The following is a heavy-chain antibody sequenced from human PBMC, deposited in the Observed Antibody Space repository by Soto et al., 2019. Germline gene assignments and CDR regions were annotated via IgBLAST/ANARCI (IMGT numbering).Heavy chain of an antibody. CDR1: GSLPVGSLSTYF. D-gene: IGHD3-3*01. CDR3: ARARFSQWSKEYYGLYX. V-gene: IGHV4-34*01. CDR2: INHSVSP. J-gene: IGHJ6*02. Sequence: PSETLSLTCGLSGSLPVGSLSTYFWTWIRQPPGKGLEWIGEINHSVSPNYSPSLRGRVNISLETSKKQFSLNLSSVTAADTAVYFCARARFSQWSKEYYGLYXWGQGTTFTVS.